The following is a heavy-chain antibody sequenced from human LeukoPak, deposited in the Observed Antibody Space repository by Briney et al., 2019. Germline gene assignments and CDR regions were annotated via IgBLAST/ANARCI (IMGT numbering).Heavy chain of an antibody. Sequence: ASVKVSCKVSGYTLTELSMHWVRQAPGKGLEWMGGFDPEDGETIYAQKFQGRVTMTEDTSTDTAYMELSSLRSEDTAVYYCARYPYYYYGMDVWGQGTMVTVSS. CDR2: FDPEDGET. CDR1: GYTLTELS. CDR3: ARYPYYYYGMDV. V-gene: IGHV1-24*01. J-gene: IGHJ6*02. D-gene: IGHD2-15*01.